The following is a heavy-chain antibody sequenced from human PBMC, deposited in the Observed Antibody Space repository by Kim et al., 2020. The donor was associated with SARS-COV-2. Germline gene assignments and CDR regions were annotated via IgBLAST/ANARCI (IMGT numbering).Heavy chain of an antibody. CDR3: ARGGSYYDEYFQH. CDR2: IYYSGST. D-gene: IGHD1-26*01. V-gene: IGHV4-59*13. CDR1: GGSISSYY. J-gene: IGHJ1*01. Sequence: SETLSLTCTVSGGSISSYYWSWIRQPPGKGLEWIGYIYYSGSTNYNPSLKSRVTISVDTSKNQFSLKLSSVTAEDTAVYYCARGGSYYDEYFQHWGQGTLVTVSS.